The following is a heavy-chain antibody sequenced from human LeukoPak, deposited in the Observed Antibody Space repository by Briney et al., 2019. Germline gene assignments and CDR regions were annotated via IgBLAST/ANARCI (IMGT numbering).Heavy chain of an antibody. CDR2: ISWDGGST. D-gene: IGHD4-17*01. CDR1: AFTFHDYA. Sequence: GGSLRLSCAASAFTFHDYAMHWVRQIPGKGLEWVSAISWDGGSTYYGGSVKGRFTISRDNRKNSLYLQMNSLRPEDTAFYYCAKTGYGDIRVFDYWGQGTLVTVSS. V-gene: IGHV3-43D*03. CDR3: AKTGYGDIRVFDY. J-gene: IGHJ4*02.